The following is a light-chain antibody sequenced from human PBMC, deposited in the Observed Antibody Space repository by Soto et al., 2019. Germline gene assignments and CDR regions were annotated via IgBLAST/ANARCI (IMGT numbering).Light chain of an antibody. CDR3: QYLNSFPLT. V-gene: IGKV1-5*01. Sequence: DIQMTQSPSTLSASVGDRVTITCRASQSLNSLLAWYQQKPGRAPKLLIYDASTLESGVPSRFSGSGSGTEFTLTISSLQTDDFATYYCQYLNSFPLTFGGGTKVELK. CDR2: DAS. CDR1: QSLNSL. J-gene: IGKJ4*01.